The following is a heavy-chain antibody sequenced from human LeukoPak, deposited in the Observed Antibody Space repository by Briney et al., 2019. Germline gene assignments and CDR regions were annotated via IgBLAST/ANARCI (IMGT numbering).Heavy chain of an antibody. CDR3: ARDPGYYDSEGYFDY. V-gene: IGHV3-74*01. CDR1: GFTFSSYW. CDR2: INSDGSST. Sequence: GGSLRLSCAASGFTFSSYWMHWVRQAPGKGLVWVSRINSDGSSTSYADSVKGRFTISRDNAKNTLYLQMNSLRAEDTAVYYCARDPGYYDSEGYFDYWGQGTLVTVSS. D-gene: IGHD3-22*01. J-gene: IGHJ4*02.